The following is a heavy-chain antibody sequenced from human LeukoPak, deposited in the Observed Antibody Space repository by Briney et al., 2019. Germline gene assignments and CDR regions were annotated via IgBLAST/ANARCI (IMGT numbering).Heavy chain of an antibody. CDR3: ARVIAAAGQHTYYYGMDV. CDR1: GYSFTSYW. V-gene: IGHV5-51*01. J-gene: IGHJ6*02. D-gene: IGHD6-13*01. CDR2: IYPGDSDT. Sequence: GESLKISCKGSGYSFTSYWIGWVRQMPGKGLEWMGIIYPGDSDTRYSPSFQGQVTISADKSISTAYLQWSSLKASDTAMYYCARVIAAAGQHTYYYGMDVWGQGTTVTVSS.